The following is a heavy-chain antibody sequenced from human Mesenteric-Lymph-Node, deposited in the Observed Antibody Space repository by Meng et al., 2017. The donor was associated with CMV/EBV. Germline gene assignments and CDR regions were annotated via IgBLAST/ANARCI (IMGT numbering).Heavy chain of an antibody. CDR1: GGSVSSGSYY. J-gene: IGHJ4*02. Sequence: SETLSLTCTVSGGSVSSGSYYWSWIRQPPGKGLEWIGYIYYSGSTNYNPSLKSRVTISVDTSKNQFSLKLSSVTAADTAVYYCPRYYYDSSGYYGGFDYWGQGTLVTVSS. V-gene: IGHV4-61*01. D-gene: IGHD3-22*01. CDR2: IYYSGST. CDR3: PRYYYDSSGYYGGFDY.